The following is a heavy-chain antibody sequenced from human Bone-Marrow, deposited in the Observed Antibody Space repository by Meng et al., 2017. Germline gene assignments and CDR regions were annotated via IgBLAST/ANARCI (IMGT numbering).Heavy chain of an antibody. CDR1: GYTFTSYG. V-gene: IGHV1-18*01. D-gene: IGHD4-17*01. CDR2: ISAYNGNT. Sequence: QVQIVTLGAEVKKPGASVKVSCKASGYTFTSYGISWVRQAPGQGLEWMGWISAYNGNTNYAQKVQGRVTMTTDTSTSTAYMELRSLRSDDTAVYYCAREVQYADYINFGYWGQGTLVTVSS. CDR3: AREVQYADYINFGY. J-gene: IGHJ4*02.